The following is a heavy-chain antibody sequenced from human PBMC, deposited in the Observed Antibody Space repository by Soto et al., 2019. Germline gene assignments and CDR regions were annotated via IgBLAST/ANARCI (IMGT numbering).Heavy chain of an antibody. CDR3: ARGVGSSPPRY. CDR1: GGSISVYY. D-gene: IGHD1-26*01. CDR2: IYASGSP. J-gene: IGHJ4*02. Sequence: SETLSLTCTISGGSISVYYWSWVRQPPGHELEWIGYIYASGSPYYNPSLRSRVTISADTSKNQISLKLTSPTAADTAVYYCARGVGSSPPRYWGLGTLVTVSS. V-gene: IGHV4-59*01.